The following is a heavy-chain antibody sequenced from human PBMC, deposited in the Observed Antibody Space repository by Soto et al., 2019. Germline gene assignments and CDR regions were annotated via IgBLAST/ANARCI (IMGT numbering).Heavy chain of an antibody. CDR3: ARRIYGDYDY. Sequence: QAQLVQSGAEVKEPGASVKVSCKASGYSFTTSGITWVRQAPGQGLEWMGWISTYNGNTNYAQKLQDRITLNTDTSTSTAYMELRSLRSDDTAVYYCARRIYGDYDYWGKGTLVTVSS. V-gene: IGHV1-18*01. CDR1: GYSFTTSG. CDR2: ISTYNGNT. J-gene: IGHJ4*02. D-gene: IGHD4-17*01.